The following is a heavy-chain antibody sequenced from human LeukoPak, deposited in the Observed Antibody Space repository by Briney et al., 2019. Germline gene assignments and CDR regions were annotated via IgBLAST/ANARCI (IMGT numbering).Heavy chain of an antibody. CDR1: GGSISSYY. CDR2: IYYSGST. D-gene: IGHD7-27*01. CDR3: ASRKLGNDY. Sequence: PSETLSLTCTVSGGSISSYYWNWIRQPPGKGLEWIGYIYYSGSTNYNPSLKSRVTISVDTSKNQFSLRLSSVTAADTAVYYCASRKLGNDYWGQGTLVTVSP. J-gene: IGHJ4*02. V-gene: IGHV4-59*01.